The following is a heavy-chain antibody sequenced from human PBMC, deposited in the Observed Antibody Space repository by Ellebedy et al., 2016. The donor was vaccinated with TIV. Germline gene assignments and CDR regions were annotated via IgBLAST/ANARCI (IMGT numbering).Heavy chain of an antibody. CDR2: IGAAGET. J-gene: IGHJ4*02. CDR3: ARDKGDSSSWYRY. V-gene: IGHV3-13*01. Sequence: GGSLRLXCAASEFTFSSYDMHWVRQVPGQSVEWVSGIGAAGETWYAGSVKVRFTISRDNSKNTLYLQMNSLRAEDTAVYYCARDKGDSSSWYRYWGQGTLVTVSS. D-gene: IGHD6-13*01. CDR1: EFTFSSYD.